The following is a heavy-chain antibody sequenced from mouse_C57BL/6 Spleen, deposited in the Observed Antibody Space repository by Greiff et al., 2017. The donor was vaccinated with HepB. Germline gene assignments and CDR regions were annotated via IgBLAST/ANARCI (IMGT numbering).Heavy chain of an antibody. CDR3: ARSSGSRYFDV. V-gene: IGHV1-81*01. CDR1: GYTFTSYG. CDR2: IYPRSGNT. J-gene: IGHJ1*03. Sequence: QVHVKQSGAELARPGASVKLSCKASGYTFTSYGISWVKQRTGQGLEWIGEIYPRSGNTYYNEKFKGKATLTADKSSSTAYMELRSLTSEDSAVYFCARSSGSRYFDVWGTGTTVTVSS. D-gene: IGHD1-1*01.